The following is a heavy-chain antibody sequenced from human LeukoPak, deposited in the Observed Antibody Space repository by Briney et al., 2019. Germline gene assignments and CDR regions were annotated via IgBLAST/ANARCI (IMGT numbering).Heavy chain of an antibody. CDR2: ISGSGGST. CDR3: ASGGGYFDY. V-gene: IGHV3-23*01. D-gene: IGHD3-16*01. Sequence: GGSLRLSCAASGFTFSSYAMSWVRQAPGKGLEWVSAISGSGGSTYYADSVKGRFTISRDNAKNSLYLQMNSLRAEDTAIYYCASGGGYFDYWGQGTLVTVSS. CDR1: GFTFSSYA. J-gene: IGHJ4*02.